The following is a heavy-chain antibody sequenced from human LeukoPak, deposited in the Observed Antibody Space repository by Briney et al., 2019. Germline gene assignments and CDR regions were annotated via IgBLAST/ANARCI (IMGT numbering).Heavy chain of an antibody. D-gene: IGHD3-10*01. V-gene: IGHV5-51*01. CDR3: VGQPNFTVVRGTVMRGLNWFDP. Sequence: GESLKISCRGSGYNFTNYWIGWVRQMPGKGLEWMGIIFPGDSDTKYSPSFQGHVTITADKSFSTAYLQWSSLKASETAMYYCVGQPNFTVVRGTVMRGLNWFDPWGQGTLVTVSS. CDR2: IFPGDSDT. CDR1: GYNFTNYW. J-gene: IGHJ5*02.